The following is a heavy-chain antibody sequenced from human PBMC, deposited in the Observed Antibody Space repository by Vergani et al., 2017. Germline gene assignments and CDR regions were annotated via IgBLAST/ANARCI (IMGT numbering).Heavy chain of an antibody. CDR1: GGSISAGYYF. CDR2: ISSSGNA. V-gene: IGHV4-61*02. Sequence: QVQLQASGPGRVKPSQTLSLTCTMSGGSISAGYYFWSWIRQPAGKGLEWLGHISSSGNASHSPSLKTRVSMSVDTSKNQFSLTVTSVTAADTAIYFCARCSGGYYSGDKGHPLRTAYDVWGHGTVVTVSS. J-gene: IGHJ3*01. CDR3: ARCSGGYYSGDKGHPLRTAYDV. D-gene: IGHD6-19*01.